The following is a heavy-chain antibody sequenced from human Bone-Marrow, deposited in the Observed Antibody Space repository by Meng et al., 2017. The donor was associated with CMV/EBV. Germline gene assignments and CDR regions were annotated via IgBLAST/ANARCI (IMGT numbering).Heavy chain of an antibody. Sequence: GSLSSSNWWSWVRQPPGKGLEWIGEIYHSGSTNYNPSLKSRVTISVDKSKNQFSLKLSSVTAADTAVYYCARDGRWVRGVTSRLDYWGQGTLVTVSS. V-gene: IGHV4-4*02. CDR1: GSLSSSNW. CDR3: ARDGRWVRGVTSRLDY. D-gene: IGHD3-10*01. CDR2: IYHSGST. J-gene: IGHJ4*02.